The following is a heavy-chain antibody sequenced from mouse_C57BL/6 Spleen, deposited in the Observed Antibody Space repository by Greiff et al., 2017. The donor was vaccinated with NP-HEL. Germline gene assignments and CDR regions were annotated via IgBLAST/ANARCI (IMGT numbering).Heavy chain of an antibody. Sequence: EVKLVESGPGLVKPSQSLSLTCSVTGYSITSGYYWNWIRQFPGNKLEWMGYISYDGSNNYNPSLKNRISITRDTSKNQFFLKLNSVTTEDTATYYCARESGLGPWFAYWGQGTLVTVSA. CDR1: GYSITSGYY. CDR3: ARESGLGPWFAY. J-gene: IGHJ3*01. V-gene: IGHV3-6*01. CDR2: ISYDGSN. D-gene: IGHD4-1*01.